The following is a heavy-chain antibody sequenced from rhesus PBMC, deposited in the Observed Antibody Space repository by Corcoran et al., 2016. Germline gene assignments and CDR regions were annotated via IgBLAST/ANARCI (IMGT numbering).Heavy chain of an antibody. J-gene: IGHJ4*01. Sequence: QVQLQESGPGLVKPSETLSLTCAVSGGSISSSNWWSWISQPPGKGLEWIGGIYSNTESTNYNPSLKNRVTISKDTSKNQFSLKLSSVTAADTAVYYCARGSYGSSYFDQWGQGVLVTVSS. V-gene: IGHV4S12*01. CDR3: ARGSYGSSYFDQ. D-gene: IGHD4-29*01. CDR2: IYSNTEST. CDR1: GGSISSSNW.